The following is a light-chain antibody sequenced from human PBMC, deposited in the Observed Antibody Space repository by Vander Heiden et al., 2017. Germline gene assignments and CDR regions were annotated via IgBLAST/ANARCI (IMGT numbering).Light chain of an antibody. CDR3: SSYTSSSTQ. Sequence: QSALTQPASVSGSPGQSLTISCTGTSSDVGGYNYVSWYQQHPGKAPKLMIYDVSNRPSGVSNRFSGSKSGNTASLTISGLQAEDEADYYCSSYTSSSTQFGGGTKLTVL. V-gene: IGLV2-14*01. J-gene: IGLJ2*01. CDR2: DVS. CDR1: SSDVGGYNY.